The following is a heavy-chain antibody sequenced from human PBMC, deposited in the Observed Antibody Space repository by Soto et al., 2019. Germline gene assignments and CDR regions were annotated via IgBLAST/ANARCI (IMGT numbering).Heavy chain of an antibody. CDR3: ARDRIVVVPAANLGYYYYYGMDV. D-gene: IGHD2-2*01. J-gene: IGHJ6*02. V-gene: IGHV3-21*01. CDR1: GFTFSSYS. Sequence: PGGSLRLSCAASGFTFSSYSMNWVRQAPGKGLEWVSSISSSSSYIYYADSVKGRFTISRDNAKNSLYLQMNSLRAEDTAVYYCARDRIVVVPAANLGYYYYYGMDVWGRGTTVTVSS. CDR2: ISSSSSYI.